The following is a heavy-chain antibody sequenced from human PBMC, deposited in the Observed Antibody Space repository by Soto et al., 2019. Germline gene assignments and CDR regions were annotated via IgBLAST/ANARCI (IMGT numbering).Heavy chain of an antibody. J-gene: IGHJ6*02. V-gene: IGHV3-21*01. D-gene: IGHD3-3*01. Sequence: GGSLRLSCAASGFTFSSYSMNWVRQAPGKGLEWVSSISSSSSYIYYADSVKGRFTISRDNAKNSLYLQMNSLRAEDTAVYYCARESLMDFWSGYAYGMDVWGQGTKVTVSS. CDR1: GFTFSSYS. CDR3: ARESLMDFWSGYAYGMDV. CDR2: ISSSSSYI.